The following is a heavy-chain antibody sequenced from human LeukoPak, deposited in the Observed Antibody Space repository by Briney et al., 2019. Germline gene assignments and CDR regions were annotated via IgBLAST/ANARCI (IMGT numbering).Heavy chain of an antibody. D-gene: IGHD2-21*02. V-gene: IGHV1-69*13. J-gene: IGHJ4*02. Sequence: GASVKVSCKASGGTFSSYAISWVRQAPGQGLEWMGGIIPIFGTANYAQKFQGRVTITADESTSTAYMELSSLRSEDTAVYYCARSYCGGDCEIFDYWSQGTLVTVSS. CDR1: GGTFSSYA. CDR2: IIPIFGTA. CDR3: ARSYCGGDCEIFDY.